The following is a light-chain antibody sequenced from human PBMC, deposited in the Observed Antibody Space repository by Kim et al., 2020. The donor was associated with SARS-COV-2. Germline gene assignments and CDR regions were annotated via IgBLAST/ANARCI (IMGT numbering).Light chain of an antibody. CDR3: AAWDDTLSVAV. CDR1: NSNIGTNY. V-gene: IGLV1-47*01. J-gene: IGLJ3*02. CDR2: LNN. Sequence: GQRVIIPCSGSNSNIGTNYVYWFQQLPGTAPKFLIYLNNQRPSGVPDRFSASKYGTSASLAISGLRSEDEAGYYCAAWDDTLSVAVFGGGTQLTVL.